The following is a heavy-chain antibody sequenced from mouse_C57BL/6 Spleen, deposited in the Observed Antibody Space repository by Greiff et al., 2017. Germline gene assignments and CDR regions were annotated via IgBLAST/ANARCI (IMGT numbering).Heavy chain of an antibody. V-gene: IGHV1-69*01. D-gene: IGHD4-1*01. CDR3: ARAGTFYYAMDY. CDR2: IDPSDSYT. CDR1: GYTFTSYW. Sequence: QVQLQQPGAELVMPGASVKLSCKASGYTFTSYWMHWVKQRPGQGLEWIGEIDPSDSYTNYNQKFKGKSTLPVDKSSSTAYMQLSSLTSEDSAVYYCARAGTFYYAMDYWGQGTSVTVSS. J-gene: IGHJ4*01.